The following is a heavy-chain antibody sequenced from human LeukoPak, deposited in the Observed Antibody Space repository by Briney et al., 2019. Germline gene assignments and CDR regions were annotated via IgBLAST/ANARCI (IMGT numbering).Heavy chain of an antibody. D-gene: IGHD4-17*01. CDR2: ISYDGSNK. V-gene: IGHV3-30*19. CDR1: GFIFSSYG. CDR3: ARDGMTTVTFFDY. Sequence: PGGSLRLSCAASGFIFSSYGMHWVRQAPGKGLEWVAVISYDGSNKYYADSVKGRFTISRDNSKNTLYLQMNSLRAEDTAVYYCARDGMTTVTFFDYWGQGTLVTVSS. J-gene: IGHJ4*02.